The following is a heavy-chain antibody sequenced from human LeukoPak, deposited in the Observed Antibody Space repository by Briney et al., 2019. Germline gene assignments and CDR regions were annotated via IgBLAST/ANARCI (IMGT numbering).Heavy chain of an antibody. D-gene: IGHD3-22*01. CDR2: IYYSGST. Sequence: SETLSLICTVSGGSISSSSYYWDWIRQPPGKGLEWIGSIYYSGSTYYNPSLKSRVTISVDTSKNQFSLKLSSVTAADTAVYYCARHLRAIDYYDSSGYYPDYWGQGTLVTVSS. V-gene: IGHV4-39*01. CDR3: ARHLRAIDYYDSSGYYPDY. CDR1: GGSISSSSYY. J-gene: IGHJ4*02.